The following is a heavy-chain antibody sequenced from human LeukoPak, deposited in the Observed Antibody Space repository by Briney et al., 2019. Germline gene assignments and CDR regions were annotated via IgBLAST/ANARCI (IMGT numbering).Heavy chain of an antibody. V-gene: IGHV1-8*01. J-gene: IGHJ4*02. CDR1: GYTFSSHN. Sequence: ASVKVSCKASGYTFSSHNINWVRQVSGHRLEWMGWMRPDTGFTGYAQKFRGRVTMTRDTSTNTSYMELGSLRSDDTAVYYCARGGSRSGGSLRTFDSWGQGTLVTVSS. CDR3: ARGGSRSGGSLRTFDS. CDR2: MRPDTGFT. D-gene: IGHD2-15*01.